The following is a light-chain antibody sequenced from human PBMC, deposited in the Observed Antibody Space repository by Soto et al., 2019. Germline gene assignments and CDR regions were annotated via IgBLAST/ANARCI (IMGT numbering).Light chain of an antibody. Sequence: LTEPASGCGSPEQTITISCTGTSSDLAIYNYASWYQQQPGKAPKLMIYQVTNRPSGVSNRFSGSRSGNTASLTISGLQAEDEADYSCSSYPDSSNYVFGTGTKVTV. CDR2: QVT. CDR3: SSYPDSSNYV. CDR1: SSDLAIYNY. V-gene: IGLV2-14*01. J-gene: IGLJ1*01.